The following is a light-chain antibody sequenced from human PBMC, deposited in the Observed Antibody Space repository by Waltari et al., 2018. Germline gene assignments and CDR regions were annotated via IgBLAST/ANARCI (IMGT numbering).Light chain of an antibody. CDR2: DDD. J-gene: IGLJ3*02. V-gene: IGLV3-10*01. CDR1: ALPKKY. CDR3: YSADGSGDLGV. Sequence: YELTQPPSVSVSPGQTARITCSGAALPKKYAFWYQQKSGQAPVLVIYDDDKRPSGIPEGFAGSSSGSMATLTSTGAQVGDEADYYCYSADGSGDLGVFGGGTKVTVL.